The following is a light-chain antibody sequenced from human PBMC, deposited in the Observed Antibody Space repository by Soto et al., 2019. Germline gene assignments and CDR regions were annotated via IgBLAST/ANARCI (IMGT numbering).Light chain of an antibody. CDR2: EIN. V-gene: IGLV2-23*02. CDR3: CSYESTVAYV. CDR1: SRNVGAYNL. Sequence: HSVLTQPASVSGSPGQSITISCAGTSRNVGAYNLLSWYQQHPSKAPKLIICEINTRPSGISNRFSGSKSGDTVSLTISWLQAEDETDNFCCSYESTVAYVFGTGTKVTVL. J-gene: IGLJ1*01.